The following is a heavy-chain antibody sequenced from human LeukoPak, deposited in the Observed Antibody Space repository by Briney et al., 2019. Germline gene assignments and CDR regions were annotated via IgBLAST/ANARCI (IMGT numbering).Heavy chain of an antibody. CDR3: TRALTRGGILDF. V-gene: IGHV3-49*04. CDR1: GFTFGDYA. J-gene: IGHJ4*02. D-gene: IGHD3-16*01. Sequence: QTGGSLRLSCTTSGFTFGDYAMTWVRQAPGKGLEWVGFIRSKAYGGTTEYAASVKGRFTISRDDSKSIAYLQVNSLKTEDTAVYYCTRALTRGGILDFWGQGTLVTVSS. CDR2: IRSKAYGGTT.